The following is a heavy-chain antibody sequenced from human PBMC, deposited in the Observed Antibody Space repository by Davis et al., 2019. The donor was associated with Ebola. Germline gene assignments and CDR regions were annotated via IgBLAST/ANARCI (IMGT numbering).Heavy chain of an antibody. D-gene: IGHD3-9*01. J-gene: IGHJ6*02. CDR3: ARGNMYYDILTGYYPFYYYYGMDV. Sequence: AASVKVSCKASGGTFSSYAISWVRQAPGQGLEWMGGIIPIFGTANYAQKFQGRVTITADKSTSTAYMELSSLRSEDTAVYYCARGNMYYDILTGYYPFYYYYGMDVWGQGTTVTVSS. CDR2: IIPIFGTA. V-gene: IGHV1-69*06. CDR1: GGTFSSYA.